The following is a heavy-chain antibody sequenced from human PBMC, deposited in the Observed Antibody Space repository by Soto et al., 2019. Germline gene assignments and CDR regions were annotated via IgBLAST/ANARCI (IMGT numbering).Heavy chain of an antibody. CDR3: ARSLNRVYDSSGYYYPKDFQH. D-gene: IGHD3-22*01. J-gene: IGHJ1*01. CDR1: GGSISSYY. CDR2: IYYSGST. V-gene: IGHV4-59*01. Sequence: SETLSLTCTVSGGSISSYYWSWIRQPPGKGLEWIGYIYYSGSTNYNPSLKSRVTISVDTSKNQFSLKLSSVTAADTAVYYCARSLNRVYDSSGYYYPKDFQHWGQGTLVTVSS.